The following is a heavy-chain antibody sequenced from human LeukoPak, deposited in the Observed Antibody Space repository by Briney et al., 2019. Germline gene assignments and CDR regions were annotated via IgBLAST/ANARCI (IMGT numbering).Heavy chain of an antibody. J-gene: IGHJ5*02. CDR1: GGTFSSYA. CDR3: AREVYKLYNWFDP. Sequence: SVKVSCKASGGTFSSYAISWVRQAPGQGLEWMGRIIPIFGTANYAQKFQGRVTMTRDTSISTAYMELSRLRSDDTAVYYCAREVYKLYNWFDPWGQGTLVTVSS. CDR2: IIPIFGTA. D-gene: IGHD5-24*01. V-gene: IGHV1-69*05.